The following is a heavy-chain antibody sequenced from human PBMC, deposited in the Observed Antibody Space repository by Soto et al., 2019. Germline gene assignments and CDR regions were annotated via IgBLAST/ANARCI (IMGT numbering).Heavy chain of an antibody. CDR3: ARQIYDSDTGPNFQYYFDA. Sequence: GETLKISCKGSGYSFAGYWITWVRQKPGKGLEWMGRIDPSDSQTYYSPSFRGHVTISVAKSITTVFLQWSSLRASDTAMYYCARQIYDSDTGPNFQYYFDAWGQGTPVTVAS. D-gene: IGHD5-18*01. CDR1: GYSFAGYW. J-gene: IGHJ4*02. V-gene: IGHV5-10-1*01. CDR2: IDPSDSQT.